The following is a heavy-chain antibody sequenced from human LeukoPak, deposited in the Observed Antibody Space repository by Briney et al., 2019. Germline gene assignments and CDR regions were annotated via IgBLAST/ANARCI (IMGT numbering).Heavy chain of an antibody. Sequence: GGSLRLSCAASGFTFSTYIMNWVCQAPGKGLEWVSAISGSGDSTYYADSVKGRFTISRDNSKNTLYLQVNSLRAEDTAVYYCAKGSGTHFVHDFWGQGTLVTVSS. J-gene: IGHJ4*02. D-gene: IGHD1-26*01. CDR1: GFTFSTYI. V-gene: IGHV3-23*01. CDR3: AKGSGTHFVHDF. CDR2: ISGSGDST.